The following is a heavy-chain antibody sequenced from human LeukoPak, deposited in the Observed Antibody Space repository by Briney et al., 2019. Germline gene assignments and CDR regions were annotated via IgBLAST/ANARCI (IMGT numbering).Heavy chain of an antibody. CDR2: IYSGGST. CDR3: ATLYGSGSYYNGVYSDY. Sequence: GGSLRLSCAASGFTVSSNYMSWVRQAPGKGLEWVSVIYSGGSTYYADSVKGRFTISRDNSKNTLYLQMNSLRAEDTAVYYCATLYGSGSYYNGVYSDYWGQGTLVTVSS. V-gene: IGHV3-53*01. CDR1: GFTVSSNY. D-gene: IGHD3-10*01. J-gene: IGHJ4*02.